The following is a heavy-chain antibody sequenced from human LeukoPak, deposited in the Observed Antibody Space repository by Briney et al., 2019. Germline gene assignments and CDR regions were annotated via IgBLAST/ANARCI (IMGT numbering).Heavy chain of an antibody. CDR1: GYTFTGYY. Sequence: ASVKVSCEASGYTFTGYYIHCVRQAPGQGLECMGWITPNSVGTNYAQKFQGRVTMTRDTSISTAYMELSRLRSDDTAVYYCARDPVKELAVADPYFDYWGQGTLVTVSS. CDR2: ITPNSVGT. D-gene: IGHD6-19*01. CDR3: ARDPVKELAVADPYFDY. V-gene: IGHV1-2*02. J-gene: IGHJ4*02.